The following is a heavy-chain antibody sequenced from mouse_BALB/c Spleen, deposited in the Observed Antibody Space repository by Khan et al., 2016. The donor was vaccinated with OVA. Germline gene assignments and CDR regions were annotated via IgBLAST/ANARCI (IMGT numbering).Heavy chain of an antibody. V-gene: IGHV1-9*01. D-gene: IGHD3-3*01. CDR1: DYTFSRYW. CDR2: ILPGSGST. J-gene: IGHJ2*01. Sequence: QVQLKQSGAELMKPGASVKISCKANDYTFSRYWIEWVKQRPGHGLEWIGEILPGSGSTNYNEKFKGKATFTAETSSNTAHMQLSNLTSEDSVVYYCARRGQGVDYWGQGTTLTVSS. CDR3: ARRGQGVDY.